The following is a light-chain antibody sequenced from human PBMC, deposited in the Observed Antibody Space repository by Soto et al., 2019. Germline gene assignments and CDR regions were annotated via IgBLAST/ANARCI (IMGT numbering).Light chain of an antibody. Sequence: DIHMTQSPSSLSASVGDRVTIACRASQSISSSLNWYQQTPGKAPQLLIYAASSLHSGVPSRFSASGSGTDFTLTIRSLHPEDFATYYYQQSYGTPWTFGQGTQVEI. CDR1: QSISSS. V-gene: IGKV1-39*01. J-gene: IGKJ1*01. CDR2: AAS. CDR3: QQSYGTPWT.